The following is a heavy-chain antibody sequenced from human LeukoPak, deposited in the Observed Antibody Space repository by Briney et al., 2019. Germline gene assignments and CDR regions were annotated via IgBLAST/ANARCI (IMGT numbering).Heavy chain of an antibody. J-gene: IGHJ4*02. D-gene: IGHD4-17*01. V-gene: IGHV4-59*01. CDR3: ARDNSVTTSHYFDY. Sequence: SETLSLTCTVSGGSISSYYWSWIRQPPGKGLEWIGYIYYSGSTNYNPSLKSRVTISVDTSKNQFSLKLSSVTAADTAVYYCARDNSVTTSHYFDYWGQGTLVTVSS. CDR2: IYYSGST. CDR1: GGSISSYY.